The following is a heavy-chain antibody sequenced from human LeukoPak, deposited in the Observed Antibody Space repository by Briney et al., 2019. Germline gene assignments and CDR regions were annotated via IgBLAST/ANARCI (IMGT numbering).Heavy chain of an antibody. J-gene: IGHJ5*02. CDR2: IYYSGST. CDR1: GGSISSSSYY. D-gene: IGHD4-17*01. Sequence: SETLSLTCTVSGGSISSSSYYWGWIRQPPGKGLEWIGSIYYSGSTYYNPSLKSRVTISVDTSKNQFSLKLSSVTAADTAVYYCARHEDDGDYPGYNWFDPWGQGTLVTVSS. CDR3: ARHEDDGDYPGYNWFDP. V-gene: IGHV4-39*01.